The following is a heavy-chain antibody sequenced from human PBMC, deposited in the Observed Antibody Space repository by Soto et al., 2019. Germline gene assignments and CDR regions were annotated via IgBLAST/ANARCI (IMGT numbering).Heavy chain of an antibody. CDR2: IKSKTDGGTT. Sequence: EVQLVESGGGLVKPGGSLRLSCAASGFTFSNAWMSWVRQAPGKGLEWVGRIKSKTDGGTTDYAAPVKGRFTISRDDSKNTLYQQMNSLKTEDTALYYCTTGGPPYYDILTDYNLDFDYWGQGTLVTVSS. CDR1: GFTFSNAW. CDR3: TTGGPPYYDILTDYNLDFDY. J-gene: IGHJ4*02. D-gene: IGHD3-9*01. V-gene: IGHV3-15*01.